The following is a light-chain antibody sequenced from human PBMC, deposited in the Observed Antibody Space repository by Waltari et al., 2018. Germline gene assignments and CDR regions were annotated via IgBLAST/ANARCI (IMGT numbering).Light chain of an antibody. J-gene: IGLJ3*02. Sequence: QSVLTQPPSASGSPGQSVTISCTGSSSDVGGYNSVSWYQRHPGKAPKLMIYDVNKRPSGVPDRFSGSKSGNTASLTVSGLQVEDEGDYYCGSYADTSTWVFGGGTSLTVI. CDR1: SSDVGGYNS. V-gene: IGLV2-8*01. CDR2: DVN. CDR3: GSYADTSTWV.